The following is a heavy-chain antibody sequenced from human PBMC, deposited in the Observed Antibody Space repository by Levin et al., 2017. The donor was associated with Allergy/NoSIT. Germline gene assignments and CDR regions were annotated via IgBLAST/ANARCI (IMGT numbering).Heavy chain of an antibody. V-gene: IGHV3-30-3*01. J-gene: IGHJ4*02. CDR2: ISYDGSNK. CDR1: GFTFSSYA. Sequence: QPGGSLRLSCAASGFTFSSYAMHWVRQAPGKGLEWVAVISYDGSNKYYADSVKGRFTISRDNSKNTLYLQMNSLRAEDTAVYYCAAEQWLDEPQIDYWGQGTLVTVSS. D-gene: IGHD6-19*01. CDR3: AAEQWLDEPQIDY.